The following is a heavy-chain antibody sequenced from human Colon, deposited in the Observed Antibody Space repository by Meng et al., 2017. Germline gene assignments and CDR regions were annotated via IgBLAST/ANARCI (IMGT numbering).Heavy chain of an antibody. CDR3: GTTDINYCPIHY. Sequence: QMQLLESGPGLVKPSGTLSLTCAVSGVSISTTNWWTWFRQSPGKGLEWIGEIAHTGRTNYNRSLKSRVTVSMDKSKNHFSLNVTSVTAADTAVYYCGTTDINYCPIHYWGQGTLVTVSS. J-gene: IGHJ4*02. V-gene: IGHV4-4*02. CDR1: GVSISTTNW. CDR2: IAHTGRT. D-gene: IGHD1/OR15-1a*01.